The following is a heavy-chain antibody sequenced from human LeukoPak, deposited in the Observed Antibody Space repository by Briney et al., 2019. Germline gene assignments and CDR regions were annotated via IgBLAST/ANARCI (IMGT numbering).Heavy chain of an antibody. CDR3: ARQEYCSGGSCYTWLDP. Sequence: GESLKISCKGSGYSINNYWIGWVRQMPGKGLEWMGIIYPADSDIRYSPSFQGQVTISADKSISTAYLQWSSLKASDTAMYYCARQEYCSGGSCYTWLDPWGQGTLVTVSS. CDR2: IYPADSDI. V-gene: IGHV5-51*01. J-gene: IGHJ5*02. D-gene: IGHD2-15*01. CDR1: GYSINNYW.